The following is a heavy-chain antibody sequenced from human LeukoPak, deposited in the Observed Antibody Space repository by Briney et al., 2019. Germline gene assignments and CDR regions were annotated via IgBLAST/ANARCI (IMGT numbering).Heavy chain of an antibody. CDR2: ISGSGAST. J-gene: IGHJ4*02. Sequence: PGGSLRLSCLTSEFTLSTNAMSWVRQAPGKGLEWISGISGSGASTYYADSVKGRFTISRDDSRNTLYPQMNSLRGDDTAVYYCAKDVGKWESLHFFDYWGQGTLVTVSS. CDR1: EFTLSTNA. D-gene: IGHD1-26*01. V-gene: IGHV3-23*01. CDR3: AKDVGKWESLHFFDY.